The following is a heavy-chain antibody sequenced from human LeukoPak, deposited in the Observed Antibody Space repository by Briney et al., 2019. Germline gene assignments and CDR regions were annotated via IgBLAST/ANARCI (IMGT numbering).Heavy chain of an antibody. D-gene: IGHD6-13*01. CDR1: GFTFSGSA. V-gene: IGHV3-73*01. J-gene: IGHJ4*02. CDR3: TRHSSSWYSGNRYYFDY. Sequence: GGSLRLSCAASGFTFSGSAMHWVRQASGKGLEWVGRIRSEANSYATAYAASVKGRFTISRDDSKNTAYLQMNSLKTEDTAVYYCTRHSSSWYSGNRYYFDYWGQGTLVTVSS. CDR2: IRSEANSYAT.